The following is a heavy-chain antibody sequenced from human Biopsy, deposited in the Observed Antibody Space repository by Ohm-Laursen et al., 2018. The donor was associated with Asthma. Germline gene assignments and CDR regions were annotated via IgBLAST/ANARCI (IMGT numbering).Heavy chain of an antibody. CDR2: IYYTGSA. CDR1: GGSISSGDYS. D-gene: IGHD3-10*01. Sequence: SDTLSLTCAVSGGSISSGDYSWSWIRQPPGKGLEWIGYIYYTGSANYNPSLKSRVTISVDTSKNQFSLRLNSVTAADTAVYYCARGPNYHGSGRAPIGMDVWGQGTTVTVSS. CDR3: ARGPNYHGSGRAPIGMDV. V-gene: IGHV4-61*08. J-gene: IGHJ6*02.